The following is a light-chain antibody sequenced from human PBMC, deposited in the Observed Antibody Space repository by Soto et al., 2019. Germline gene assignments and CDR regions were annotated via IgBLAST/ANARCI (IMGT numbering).Light chain of an antibody. Sequence: EIVFTQSPATLSLSPGEGATLSCRASQSVSNYIAWYQQKPGQAPRVLIYDASNRAAGVPARFSGSGSGTDFTLTXSSLEPEDFAVYYCQQRSSWYSFGQGTKVDI. J-gene: IGKJ2*01. CDR3: QQRSSWYS. CDR1: QSVSNY. V-gene: IGKV3-11*01. CDR2: DAS.